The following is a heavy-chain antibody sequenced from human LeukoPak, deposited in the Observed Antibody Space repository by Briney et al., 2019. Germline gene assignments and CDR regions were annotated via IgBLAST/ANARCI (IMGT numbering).Heavy chain of an antibody. J-gene: IGHJ6*02. V-gene: IGHV4-59*08. CDR2: IYYSGST. CDR1: GGSISSYY. D-gene: IGHD2-8*01. Sequence: PSETLSLTCTVSGGSISSYYWSWIRQPPGKGLEWIGYIYYSGSTNYNPSLKSRVTISVDTSKNQFSLKLSSVTAADTAVYYCARLVRMDYYYYYYGMDVWGQGTMVTVSS. CDR3: ARLVRMDYYYYYYGMDV.